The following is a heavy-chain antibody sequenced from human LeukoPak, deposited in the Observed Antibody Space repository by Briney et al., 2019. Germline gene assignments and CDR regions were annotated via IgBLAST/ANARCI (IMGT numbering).Heavy chain of an antibody. Sequence: SETLSLTCSVSSGSISNSNYYWGWIRQPPGKGLEWIGSIFYSGSTDYNPSLKSRVTISVDTSKNQFSLKLSSVTAADTAVYYCARGRDLPRGENWFDPWGQGTLVTVSS. CDR2: IFYSGST. V-gene: IGHV4-39*07. CDR1: SGSISNSNYY. D-gene: IGHD3-10*01. CDR3: ARGRDLPRGENWFDP. J-gene: IGHJ5*02.